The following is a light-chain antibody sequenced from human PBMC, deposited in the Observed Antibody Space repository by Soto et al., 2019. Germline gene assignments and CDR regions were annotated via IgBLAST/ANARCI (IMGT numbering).Light chain of an antibody. CDR1: QGISNY. CDR3: QQYYSYPWT. CDR2: AAS. V-gene: IGKV1-8*01. Sequence: AIRMTQSPSSLSASTGDRVTITCRASQGISNYLAWYQQKPGKAPKVLIHAASTLQGGVPSRFSGSGSGTDFTHTISGLQSDDFATYYCQQYYSYPWTFGQGTKVEIK. J-gene: IGKJ1*01.